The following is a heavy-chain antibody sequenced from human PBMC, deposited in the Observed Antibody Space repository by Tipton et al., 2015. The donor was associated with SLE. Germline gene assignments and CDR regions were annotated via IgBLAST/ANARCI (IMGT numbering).Heavy chain of an antibody. J-gene: IGHJ6*03. CDR1: GGSFSGYY. CDR2: INHSGST. Sequence: TLSLTCAVYGGSFSGYYWSWIRQPPGKGLEWIGEINHSGSTNYNPSLKSRVTISVDTSKNQFSLGLSSVTAADTAVYYCARGIPDGRRYYYYYMDVWGKGTTVTVS. D-gene: IGHD1-26*01. CDR3: ARGIPDGRRYYYYYMDV. V-gene: IGHV4-34*01.